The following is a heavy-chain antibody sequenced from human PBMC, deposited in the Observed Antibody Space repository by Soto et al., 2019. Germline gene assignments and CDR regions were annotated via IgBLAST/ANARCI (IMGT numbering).Heavy chain of an antibody. CDR3: AARHFWSRPWTDRRLDY. D-gene: IGHD3-3*02. J-gene: IGHJ4*02. CDR1: GDSINSSHW. V-gene: IGHV4-4*02. Sequence: SETLSLTCVVSGDSINSSHWWNWVRQPPEKGLEWIGQISHSGNTSYNPSLTSRVTISVDKSKRHFSLKLTSVTAADTAVYYCAARHFWSRPWTDRRLDYWGQGTQVTVSS. CDR2: ISHSGNT.